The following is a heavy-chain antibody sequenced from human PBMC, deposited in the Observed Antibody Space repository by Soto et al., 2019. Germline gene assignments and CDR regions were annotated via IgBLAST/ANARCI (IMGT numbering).Heavy chain of an antibody. CDR3: ARVAAAYL. D-gene: IGHD6-13*01. J-gene: IGHJ4*02. CDR1: GFTFSSYA. Sequence: VQLLESGGGLVQPGGSLRLSCAASGFTFSSYAMSWVRQAPGKGLEWVSTISGSGGSTYYADSVKDRFNISRDSSKNTLSLHMNSLRAEDTAVYYCARVAAAYLWGQGTLVTVSS. V-gene: IGHV3-23*01. CDR2: ISGSGGST.